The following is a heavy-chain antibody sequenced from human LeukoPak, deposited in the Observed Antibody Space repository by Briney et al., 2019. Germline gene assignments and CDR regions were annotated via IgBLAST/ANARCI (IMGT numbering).Heavy chain of an antibody. V-gene: IGHV3-23*01. CDR2: ISGSGGST. CDR1: GFTFSSYA. D-gene: IGHD6-13*01. Sequence: PGGSLRLSCAASGFTFSSYAMSWVRQAPGKGLEWVSAISGSGGSTYYADSVKGRFTISRDNSKNTLYLQMNSLRAEHTAVYYCAKDLRPGYSSSWYANYFDYWGQGTLVTVSS. CDR3: AKDLRPGYSSSWYANYFDY. J-gene: IGHJ4*02.